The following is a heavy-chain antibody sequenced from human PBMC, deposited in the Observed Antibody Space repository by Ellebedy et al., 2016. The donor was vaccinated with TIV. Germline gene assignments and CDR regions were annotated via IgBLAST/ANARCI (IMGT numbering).Heavy chain of an antibody. Sequence: GGSLRLXCAASGFTFSSYGMHWVRQAPGKGLEWVAVIWYDGSNKYYADSVKGRFTISRDDSKNTLYLQMNSLRAEDTAVYYCARGREGYCSGGSCYPIWGQGTMVAVSS. CDR2: IWYDGSNK. V-gene: IGHV3-33*01. CDR1: GFTFSSYG. J-gene: IGHJ3*02. D-gene: IGHD2-15*01. CDR3: ARGREGYCSGGSCYPI.